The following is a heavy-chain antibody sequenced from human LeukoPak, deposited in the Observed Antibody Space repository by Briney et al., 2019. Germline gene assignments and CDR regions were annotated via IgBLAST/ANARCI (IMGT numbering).Heavy chain of an antibody. D-gene: IGHD5/OR15-5a*01. CDR3: ARDLRSRAYYYGMDV. J-gene: IGHJ6*02. CDR2: IWYDGSNK. V-gene: IGHV3-33*01. Sequence: GGSLRLSCAASGFTFSSYGMHWFRQAPGKGLECVAVIWYDGSNKYYADSVKGRFTISRDNSKNTLYLQMNSLRAEDTAVYYCARDLRSRAYYYGMDVWGQGTTVTVSS. CDR1: GFTFSSYG.